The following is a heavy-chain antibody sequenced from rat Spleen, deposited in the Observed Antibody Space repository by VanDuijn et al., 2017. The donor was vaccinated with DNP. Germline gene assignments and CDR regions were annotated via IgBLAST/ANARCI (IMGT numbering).Heavy chain of an antibody. CDR3: ARYSTGLDY. J-gene: IGHJ2*01. CDR1: GYSITSSY. Sequence: EVQLQESGPGLVKPSQSLSLTCSVTGYSITSSYRWNWIRKFPGNKMEYIGHIAYSGSTNYSPSLKSRISITRDTSKNQFFLQLNSVTTEDTATYYCARYSTGLDYWGQGVMVTVSS. CDR2: IAYSGST. D-gene: IGHD1-11*01. V-gene: IGHV3-1*01.